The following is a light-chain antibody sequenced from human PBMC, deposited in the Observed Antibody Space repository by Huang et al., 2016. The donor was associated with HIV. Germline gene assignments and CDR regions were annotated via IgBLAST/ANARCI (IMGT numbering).Light chain of an antibody. V-gene: IGKV3-11*01. CDR2: DAS. CDR3: QHRSNWLIT. J-gene: IGKJ5*01. CDR1: QSVSNY. Sequence: EVVLTQSTATLSLSPGERATLSCRASQSVSNYLAWYQPKPGQAPRRLIYDASSRATGIPARFSGSGSGADFTLTISSLEPEDFAVYYCQHRSNWLITFGQGTRLEIK.